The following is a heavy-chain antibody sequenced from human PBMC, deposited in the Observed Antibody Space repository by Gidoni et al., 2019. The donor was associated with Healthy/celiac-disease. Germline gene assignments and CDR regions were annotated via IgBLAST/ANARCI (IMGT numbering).Heavy chain of an antibody. Sequence: QVQLVESGGGVVQPGRSLRLSCAASGFTFSSYAMHWVRQAPGKGLEWVAVISYDGSNKYYADSVKGRFTISRDNSKNTLYLQMNSLRAEDTAVYYCAREIRVLFDPWGQGTLVTVSS. CDR2: ISYDGSNK. CDR3: AREIRVLFDP. CDR1: GFTFSSYA. D-gene: IGHD3-16*01. J-gene: IGHJ5*02. V-gene: IGHV3-30-3*01.